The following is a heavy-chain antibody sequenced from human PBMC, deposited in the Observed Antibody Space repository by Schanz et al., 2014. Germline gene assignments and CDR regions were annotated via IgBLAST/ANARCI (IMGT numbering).Heavy chain of an antibody. V-gene: IGHV3-30*02. D-gene: IGHD3-3*01. CDR3: AKDVDFWSGYYLDY. CDR1: GFTFNSYG. Sequence: QVQLVESGGGVVQPGRSLRLSCAASGFTFNSYGMHWVRQAPGKGLEWVAFIWYDGSNHYYPDSVKGRFTISRDNSKNTLYLQMNSLRSEDTAVYYCAKDVDFWSGYYLDYWGQGTLVTVSS. CDR2: IWYDGSNH. J-gene: IGHJ4*02.